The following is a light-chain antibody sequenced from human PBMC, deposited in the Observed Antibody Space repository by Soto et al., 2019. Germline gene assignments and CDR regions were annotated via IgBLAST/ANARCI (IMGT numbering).Light chain of an antibody. J-gene: IGKJ5*01. CDR2: AAS. V-gene: IGKV1-39*01. CDR3: QQSYSTPIA. Sequence: IQLTQSPSSLSASVGDRVTIACRASQGTSSYLAWYQQKPGKAPQLLIYAASTLQSGVPSRFSGSGSGTDFTLTISSLQPEDFATYYCQQSYSTPIAFGQGTRLENK. CDR1: QGTSSY.